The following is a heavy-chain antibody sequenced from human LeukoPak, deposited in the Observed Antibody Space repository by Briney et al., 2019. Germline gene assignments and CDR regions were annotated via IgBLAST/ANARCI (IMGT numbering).Heavy chain of an antibody. CDR1: GGSISSYL. D-gene: IGHD3-10*01. V-gene: IGHV4-59*08. J-gene: IGHJ4*02. CDR3: ARHASYFGSGHAY. CDR2: IYYSGST. Sequence: SETLSHTPTDPGGSISSYLSYCVRQPPGKGLEWIGYIYYSGSTNYNPSLMSRVTMSVDTSKNQFSLKLSSVTAADTAVYYSARHASYFGSGHAYWGQGSLVTVSS.